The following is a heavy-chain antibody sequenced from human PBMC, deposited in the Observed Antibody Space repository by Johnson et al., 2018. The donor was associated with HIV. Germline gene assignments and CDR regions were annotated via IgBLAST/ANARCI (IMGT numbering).Heavy chain of an antibody. CDR2: ISSDGSST. J-gene: IGHJ3*01. V-gene: IGHV3-74*02. D-gene: IGHD1-1*01. Sequence: VQLVESGGGLIQPGRSLRVSCAASGFTFNRYGMHWVRQAPGKGLVWVSRISSDGSSTYYADSVQGRFTISRDNAKNTMFVQMNSLRAEDTAVYYCARSGPNWAFDFWGQGTMVTVSS. CDR1: GFTFNRYG. CDR3: ARSGPNWAFDF.